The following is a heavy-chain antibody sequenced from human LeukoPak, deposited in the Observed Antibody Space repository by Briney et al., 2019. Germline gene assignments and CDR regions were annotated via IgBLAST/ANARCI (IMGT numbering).Heavy chain of an antibody. CDR1: GGSISSYY. J-gene: IGHJ5*02. Sequence: PSETLSFTCTVSGGSISSYYWSWIRQPPGKGLEWSGYIYYSGSTNYNPSLKSRVTISVDTSNNQFSLKLTSVTAADTAVYYCARDPRGGTSRNNWFDPWGQGTLVTVSS. CDR2: IYYSGST. V-gene: IGHV4-59*01. CDR3: ARDPRGGTSRNNWFDP. D-gene: IGHD1-1*01.